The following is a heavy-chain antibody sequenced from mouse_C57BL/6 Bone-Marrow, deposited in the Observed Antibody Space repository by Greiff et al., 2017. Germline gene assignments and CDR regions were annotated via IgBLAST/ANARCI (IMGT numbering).Heavy chain of an antibody. CDR3: TRENYGSSLAWFAY. V-gene: IGHV1-15*01. CDR2: LDPETGGT. J-gene: IGHJ3*01. D-gene: IGHD1-1*01. CDR1: GYPFTDYE. Sequence: QVQLQQSGAELVRPGASVTLSCKASGYPFTDYEMHWVKQTPVHGLEWIGALDPETGGTAYNQKFKGKAILTADKSSSTAYMELRSLTSEDSAVYYCTRENYGSSLAWFAYWGQGTLVTVSA.